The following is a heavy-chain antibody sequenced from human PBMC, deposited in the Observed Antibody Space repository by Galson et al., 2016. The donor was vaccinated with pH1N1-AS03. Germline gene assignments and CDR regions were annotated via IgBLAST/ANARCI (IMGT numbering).Heavy chain of an antibody. CDR1: GLSVAKNY. CDR2: IYTGGDT. J-gene: IGHJ4*02. D-gene: IGHD5-24*01. V-gene: IGHV3-53*01. Sequence: SLRLSCAVSGLSVAKNYMSWVRQAPGKGPEWVSSIYTGGDTFYTDSVRGRFTISRDDSKNTLYLQMNSLRAADTAMYYFARDNSSTYTDGWVSLDYWGQGTLVTVSS. CDR3: ARDNSSTYTDGWVSLDY.